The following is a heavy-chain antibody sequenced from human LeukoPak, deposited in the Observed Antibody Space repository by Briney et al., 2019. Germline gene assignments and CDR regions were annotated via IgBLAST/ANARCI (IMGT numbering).Heavy chain of an antibody. CDR2: ISGSSSDI. J-gene: IGHJ4*02. D-gene: IGHD3-22*01. CDR1: GFTFSSYE. CDR3: ARRGYHDSSGYDY. V-gene: IGHV3-21*06. Sequence: PGGSLRLSCAASGFTFSSYEMNWVRQARGKGLEWVSSISGSSSDIYYADSVKGRFTISRDNAKNSVFLQMNNLRAEDTAIYYCARRGYHDSSGYDYWGQGTLVTVSS.